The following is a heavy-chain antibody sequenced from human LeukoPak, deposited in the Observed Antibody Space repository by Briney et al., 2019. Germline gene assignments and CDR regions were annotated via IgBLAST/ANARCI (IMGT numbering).Heavy chain of an antibody. J-gene: IGHJ6*03. CDR1: VYTFINYG. D-gene: IGHD4-23*01. CDR2: ISGYDGNT. Sequence: ASVKVSCKASVYTFINYGISWVRQAPGQGLEWMGWISGYDGNTNYAQEVQGRVTMTTDTSSSTAYMELRSLSSDDTAVYYCARAGGNSDYYYMDVWGRGSTVTVSS. V-gene: IGHV1-18*01. CDR3: ARAGGNSDYYYMDV.